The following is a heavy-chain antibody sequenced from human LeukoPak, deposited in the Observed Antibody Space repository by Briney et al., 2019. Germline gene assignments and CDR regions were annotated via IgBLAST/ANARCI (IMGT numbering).Heavy chain of an antibody. CDR1: GGSLSNTNW. J-gene: IGHJ4*02. D-gene: IGHD6-25*01. CDR2: VNLQGST. V-gene: IGHV4-4*02. Sequence: SGTLSLTCGVSGGSLSNTNWWTWVRQPPGKGLEWFGVVNLQGSTNYNPSLKSRVAISVDKSDNHFSLKLTPVTAADTAVYYGARESGPYRSLDYSGQGTLVTVAS. CDR3: ARESGPYRSLDY.